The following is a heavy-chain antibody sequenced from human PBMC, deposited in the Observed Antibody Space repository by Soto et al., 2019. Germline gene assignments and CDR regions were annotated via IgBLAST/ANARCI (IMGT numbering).Heavy chain of an antibody. J-gene: IGHJ5*02. V-gene: IGHV4-31*03. Sequence: QVQLQESGPGLVKPSQTLSLTCTVSGGSISSGGYYWSWIRQHPGKGLEWIGYIYYSGSTYYNPYLKSRVTISVDTSKNQFSLKLSSVTAADTAVYYCARGGWYSGYDSEPRWFDPWGQGTLVTVSS. CDR1: GGSISSGGYY. D-gene: IGHD5-12*01. CDR2: IYYSGST. CDR3: ARGGWYSGYDSEPRWFDP.